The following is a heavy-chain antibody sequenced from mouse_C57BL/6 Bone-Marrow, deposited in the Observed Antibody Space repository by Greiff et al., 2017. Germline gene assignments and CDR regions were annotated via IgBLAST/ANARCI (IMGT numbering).Heavy chain of an antibody. CDR1: GYTFTSYW. V-gene: IGHV1-55*01. Sequence: QVQLQQPGAELVKPGASVKMSCKASGYTFTSYWITWVKQRPGQGLEWIGHIYPGSGSTNYNEKFKSMATLTVDTSSSTAYMQLSSLTSEDSAVYYGARPYYSNYCYFDVWGTGTTVTVSS. D-gene: IGHD2-5*01. J-gene: IGHJ1*03. CDR2: IYPGSGST. CDR3: ARPYYSNYCYFDV.